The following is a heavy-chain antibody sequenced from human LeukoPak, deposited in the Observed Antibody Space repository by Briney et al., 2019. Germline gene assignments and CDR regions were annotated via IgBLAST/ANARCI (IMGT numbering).Heavy chain of an antibody. CDR1: GFTFDDYA. V-gene: IGHV3-9*01. D-gene: IGHD3-10*01. J-gene: IGHJ4*02. CDR3: AKVDRLGYYFGY. Sequence: PGGSLRLSCAASGFTFDDYAMHWVRQAPGKGLEWVSGISWNSGSIGYADSVKGRFTISRDNAKNSLYLQMNSLRAEDTALYYCAKVDRLGYYFGYWGQGTLVTVSS. CDR2: ISWNSGSI.